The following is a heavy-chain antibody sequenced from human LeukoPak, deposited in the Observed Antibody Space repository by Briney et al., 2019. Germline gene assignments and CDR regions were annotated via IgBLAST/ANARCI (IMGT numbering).Heavy chain of an antibody. V-gene: IGHV4-59*01. Sequence: SETLSLTCTVSGGSISSYYWGWIRQPPGKGLEWIGYIYYSGSTNYNPSLKSRVTISVDASKYQFSLKLSSVTAADTAVYYCARGGSYYGYFDYWGQGTLVTVSS. D-gene: IGHD1-26*01. CDR1: GGSISSYY. J-gene: IGHJ4*02. CDR2: IYYSGST. CDR3: ARGGSYYGYFDY.